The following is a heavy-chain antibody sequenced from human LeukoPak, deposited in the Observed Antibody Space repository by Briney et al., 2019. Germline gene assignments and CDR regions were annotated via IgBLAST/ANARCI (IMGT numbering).Heavy chain of an antibody. J-gene: IGHJ4*02. V-gene: IGHV3-30*03. CDR2: ISYDGSNK. CDR3: DLLSGSPSAPMGDY. D-gene: IGHD1-26*01. CDR1: GFTVSGNY. Sequence: PGGSLRLSCAASGFTVSGNYMSWVRQAPGKGLEWVAVISYDGSNKYYADSVKGRFTISRDNSKNTLYLQMNSLRAEDTAVYYCDLLSGSPSAPMGDYWGQGTLVTVSS.